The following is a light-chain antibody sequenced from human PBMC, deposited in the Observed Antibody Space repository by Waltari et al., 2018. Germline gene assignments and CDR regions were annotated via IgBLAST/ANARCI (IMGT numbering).Light chain of an antibody. CDR3: QAWDSSTGV. Sequence: SYELTQPPSVSVSPGQTASITCSGDKLGDKYACWYQQKPGKSPVRVIYQDSKRPSGIPERFSGSNSGNTATLNISWTQAIDEADYYCQAWDSSTGVFGGGTKLTVL. CDR1: KLGDKY. V-gene: IGLV3-1*01. J-gene: IGLJ2*01. CDR2: QDS.